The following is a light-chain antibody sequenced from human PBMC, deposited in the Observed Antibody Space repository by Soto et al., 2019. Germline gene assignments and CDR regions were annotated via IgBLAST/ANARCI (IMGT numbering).Light chain of an antibody. V-gene: IGLV2-8*01. CDR3: SSYAGSNNLVV. CDR2: EVS. Sequence: QSALTQPPSASGSPGQSVTISCTGTSSDVGGYNYVSWYQQHPGKAPKLMIYEVSKRPSGVPDRFSGSKSGNTASLTVSGLQAEDEADYYCSSYAGSNNLVVFGGGTKQT. J-gene: IGLJ2*01. CDR1: SSDVGGYNY.